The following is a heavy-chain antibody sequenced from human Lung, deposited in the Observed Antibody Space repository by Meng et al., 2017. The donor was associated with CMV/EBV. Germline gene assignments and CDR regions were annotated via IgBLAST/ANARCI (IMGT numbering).Heavy chain of an antibody. CDR3: ARDRSVYYDTWRDDAFDS. CDR1: GFTFSSYE. V-gene: IGHV3-48*03. J-gene: IGHJ3*02. CDR2: ISSSGSTI. D-gene: IGHD3-22*01. Sequence: RGSLRLSCAASGFTFSSYEMNWVRQAPGKWLEWVSYISSSGSTIYHADSVKGRFTISRDNAKNSLYLQMNSLRAEDTAVYYCARDRSVYYDTWRDDAFDSWGQGTXVTVSS.